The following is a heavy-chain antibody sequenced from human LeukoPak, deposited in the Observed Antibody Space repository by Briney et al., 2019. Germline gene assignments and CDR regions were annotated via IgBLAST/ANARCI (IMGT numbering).Heavy chain of an antibody. D-gene: IGHD5-24*01. V-gene: IGHV1-18*01. J-gene: IGHJ4*02. CDR3: ARLGAARRDDYNPKSPFDY. CDR2: ISAYNGHT. Sequence: ASVKVSCKASGYTFTSYGITWVRQAPGQGLEWMGWISAYNGHTKYAQKVQGRVTMTTDTSTSTAYMELRSLRSDDAAVYYCARLGAARRDDYNPKSPFDYWGQGTLVIVSS. CDR1: GYTFTSYG.